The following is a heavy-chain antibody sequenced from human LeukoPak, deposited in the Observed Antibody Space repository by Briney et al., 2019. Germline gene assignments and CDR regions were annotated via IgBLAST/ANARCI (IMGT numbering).Heavy chain of an antibody. CDR1: GFTFSSYS. D-gene: IGHD2-15*01. J-gene: IGHJ4*02. CDR2: ISSGSSYI. V-gene: IGHV3-21*01. CDR3: ARATHCSGGSCYSGVFDY. Sequence: GGSLRLSCAASGFTFSSYSMSWVRQAPGKGLEWVSSISSGSSYIYYADSVKGRFTISRDNAKNSLLLQMNSLRAEDTAVYYCARATHCSGGSCYSGVFDYWGQGTLVTVSS.